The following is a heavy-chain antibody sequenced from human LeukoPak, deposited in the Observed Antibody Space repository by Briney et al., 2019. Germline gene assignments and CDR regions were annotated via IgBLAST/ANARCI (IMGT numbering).Heavy chain of an antibody. D-gene: IGHD1-26*01. Sequence: GGSLRLSCSAAGFTFSSYEMHWVRQAPGKGLEYVSGISSDGVTTWYADSVKGRFTISRDNSKNTLYLQMSGLRTEDTAIHYCVKDLSGSYTFDCWGQGTLVTVSS. CDR1: GFTFSSYE. J-gene: IGHJ4*02. CDR2: ISSDGVTT. CDR3: VKDLSGSYTFDC. V-gene: IGHV3-64D*06.